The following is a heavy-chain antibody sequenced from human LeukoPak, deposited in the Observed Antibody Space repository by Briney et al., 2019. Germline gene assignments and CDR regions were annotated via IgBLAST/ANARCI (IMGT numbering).Heavy chain of an antibody. CDR1: GGSISRYY. J-gene: IGHJ6*03. Sequence: PSETLSLTCTVSGGSISRYYWGWIRQPPGKGLEWIEYIHSSGSTNYNPSLKSRVTISVDTSKNQLSLKLSSVTAADTALYYCARASDCGGGSCYPYHYYYMDVWGKGTTVTVSS. V-gene: IGHV4-59*01. CDR2: IHSSGST. D-gene: IGHD2-15*01. CDR3: ARASDCGGGSCYPYHYYYMDV.